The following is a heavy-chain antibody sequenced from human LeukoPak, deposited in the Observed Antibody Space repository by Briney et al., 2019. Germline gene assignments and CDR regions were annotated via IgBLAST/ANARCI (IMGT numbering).Heavy chain of an antibody. CDR3: ASTAGIAASGRGGYFDY. V-gene: IGHV3-30*04. J-gene: IGHJ4*02. Sequence: GGSLRLSCAASGFNFLSYSMNWVRQAPGKGLECVAFISYDGANTNYAESVKGRFTISRDNSKTTLYLQMNSLRTDDTAVYYCASTAGIAASGRGGYFDYWGQGTLVTVSS. CDR2: ISYDGANT. CDR1: GFNFLSYS. D-gene: IGHD6-13*01.